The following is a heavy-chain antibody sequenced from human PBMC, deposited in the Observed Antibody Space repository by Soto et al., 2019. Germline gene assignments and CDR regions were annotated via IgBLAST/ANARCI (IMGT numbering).Heavy chain of an antibody. Sequence: QITLKESGPTLVRPTQPLTLTCTFSGFSLTTSGAGVGWIRQPPGKALEWLALIYWDDNKYYSPSLKNILTITKDSSNNQAALRRTNMDPVDTATYYCARPAYASAWAAFNAVFDVWGQGTMVYVSP. V-gene: IGHV2-5*02. CDR1: GFSLTTSGAG. CDR2: IYWDDNK. J-gene: IGHJ3*01. D-gene: IGHD2-2*01. CDR3: ARPAYASAWAAFNAVFDV.